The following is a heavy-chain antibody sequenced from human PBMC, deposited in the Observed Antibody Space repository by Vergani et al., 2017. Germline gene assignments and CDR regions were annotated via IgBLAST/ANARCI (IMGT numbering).Heavy chain of an antibody. D-gene: IGHD3-22*01. V-gene: IGHV3-33*01. Sequence: QVQLVESGGGVVQPGRSLRLSCAASGFTFSSYGMHWVRQAPGKGLEWVAVIWYDGSNKYYADSVKGRFTISRDNSKNTLYLRMNSLIAEDTAVYYCASGGLYDSSGYFDYRGQGTLVTVSS. CDR3: ASGGLYDSSGYFDY. CDR1: GFTFSSYG. CDR2: IWYDGSNK. J-gene: IGHJ4*02.